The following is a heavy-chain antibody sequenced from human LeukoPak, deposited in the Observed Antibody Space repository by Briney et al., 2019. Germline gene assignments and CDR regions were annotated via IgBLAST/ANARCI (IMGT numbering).Heavy chain of an antibody. CDR3: AKGGKWDVTPFDY. CDR1: GFPFTSYS. D-gene: IGHD1-26*01. J-gene: IGHJ4*02. CDR2: ISGGGGST. V-gene: IGHV3-23*01. Sequence: GGSLSLSCAASGFPFTSYSMNWLRQAPGKGLVWVSTISGGGGSTYYADSVKGRFTISRDNSKNTLYLQVNSLRAEDTAVYYCAKGGKWDVTPFDYWGQGTLVTVSS.